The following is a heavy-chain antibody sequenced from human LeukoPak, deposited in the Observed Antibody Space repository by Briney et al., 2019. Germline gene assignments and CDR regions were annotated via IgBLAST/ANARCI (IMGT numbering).Heavy chain of an antibody. D-gene: IGHD5-12*01. Sequence: SETLSLTCAVYGGSFSGYYWSWIRQPPGKGLEWIGEINHSGSTNYNPSLKSRVTISVDTSKNQFSLKLSSATAADTAVYYCARECGYSGYIGLRAFDIWGQGTMVTVSS. J-gene: IGHJ3*02. CDR3: ARECGYSGYIGLRAFDI. CDR1: GGSFSGYY. V-gene: IGHV4-34*01. CDR2: INHSGST.